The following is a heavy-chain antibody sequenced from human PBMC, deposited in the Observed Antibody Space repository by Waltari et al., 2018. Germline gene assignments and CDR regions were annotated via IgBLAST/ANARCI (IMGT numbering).Heavy chain of an antibody. V-gene: IGHV1-69*05. D-gene: IGHD4-17*01. CDR1: GGTFSSYA. CDR2: IIPNFGTA. J-gene: IGHJ3*02. CDR3: ARANDYGVLGAFDI. Sequence: QVQLVQSGAEVKKPGSSVKVSCKASGGTFSSYAISWVRQAPGQGLEWMGVIIPNFGTANYEQKFQGRVTITTDESTSTAYMELSSLRSEDTAVYYCARANDYGVLGAFDIWGQGTMVTVSS.